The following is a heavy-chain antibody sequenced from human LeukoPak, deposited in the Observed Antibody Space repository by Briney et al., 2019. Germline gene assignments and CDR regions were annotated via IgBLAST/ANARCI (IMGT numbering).Heavy chain of an antibody. V-gene: IGHV3-23*01. J-gene: IGHJ4*02. D-gene: IGHD3-22*01. Sequence: GGSLRLSCAASGFTFSSYGMSWVRQAPGKGLEWVSAISGSGGSTYYADSVKGRFTISRDNSKNTPYLQMNSLRAEDTALYYCARDDSSGYYGVYWGQGTLVTVSS. CDR3: ARDDSSGYYGVY. CDR1: GFTFSSYG. CDR2: ISGSGGST.